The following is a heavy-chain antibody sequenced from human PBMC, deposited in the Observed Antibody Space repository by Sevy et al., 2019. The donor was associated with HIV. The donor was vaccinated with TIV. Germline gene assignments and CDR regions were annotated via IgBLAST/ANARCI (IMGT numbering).Heavy chain of an antibody. D-gene: IGHD4-17*01. Sequence: GGSLRLSCAASGFTFSSYEMNWVRQAPGKGLEWVSYISNSGSTIYYSDSVKGRFIISRDNAKNSLYLQMNSLRVEDTAVYYCARDLPPSATTVAHFDYWGRGTLVTVSS. CDR2: ISNSGSTI. J-gene: IGHJ4*02. CDR1: GFTFSSYE. V-gene: IGHV3-48*03. CDR3: ARDLPPSATTVAHFDY.